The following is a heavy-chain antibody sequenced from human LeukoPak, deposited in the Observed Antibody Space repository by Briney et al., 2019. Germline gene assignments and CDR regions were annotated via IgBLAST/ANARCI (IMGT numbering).Heavy chain of an antibody. J-gene: IGHJ3*02. CDR1: GFPFSDYS. CDR3: ARVRNSNNWWGPFDI. Sequence: PGGYLRLSCAASGFPFSDYSMNWDRQAPGKGLEWISYIGISSGNTKYADSVKGRFTISADNAKNSLYLQMNSLRVEDTAVYYCARVRNSNNWWGPFDIWGQGTMVTVSS. CDR2: IGISSGNT. D-gene: IGHD1-1*01. V-gene: IGHV3-48*04.